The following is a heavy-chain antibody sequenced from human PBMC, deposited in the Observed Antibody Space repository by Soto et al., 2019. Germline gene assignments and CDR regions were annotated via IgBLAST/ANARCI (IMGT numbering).Heavy chain of an antibody. CDR2: INHSGST. V-gene: IGHV4-34*01. CDR3: ARGRAMDSSSWQLDY. CDR1: GGSFSGYY. J-gene: IGHJ4*02. D-gene: IGHD6-13*01. Sequence: SETLSLTCAVYGGSFSGYYWSWIRQPPGKGLEWIGEINHSGSTNYNPSLKSRVTISVDTSKNQFSLKLSSVTAADTAVYYCARGRAMDSSSWQLDYWGQGTLVTVS.